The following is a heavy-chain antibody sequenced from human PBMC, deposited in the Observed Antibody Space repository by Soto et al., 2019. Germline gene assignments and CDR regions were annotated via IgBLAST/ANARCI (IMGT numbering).Heavy chain of an antibody. V-gene: IGHV5-51*01. CDR1: GYSFTSYW. J-gene: IGHJ3*02. Sequence: VSLKISCKGSGYSFTSYWIGWVRQMPGKGLEWMGIIYPGDSDTRYSPSFQGQVTISADKSISTAYLQWSSLKASDAAMYYCATRYCSGGSRYSSLIDAFDIWGQGTTVTVSS. CDR2: IYPGDSDT. D-gene: IGHD2-15*01. CDR3: ATRYCSGGSRYSSLIDAFDI.